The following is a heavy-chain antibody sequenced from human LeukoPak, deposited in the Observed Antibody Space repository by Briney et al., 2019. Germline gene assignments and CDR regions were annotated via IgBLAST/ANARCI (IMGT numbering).Heavy chain of an antibody. CDR2: IYYSGST. V-gene: IGHV4-59*08. CDR3: ARHEGYGDYEEDAFDI. Sequence: SETLSLTCTVSGGSTSSYYWSWLRQPPGKGLEWIGYIYYSGSTNYNPSLKSRVTISVDTSKNQFSLKLSSVTAADTAVYYCARHEGYGDYEEDAFDIWGQGTMVTVSS. J-gene: IGHJ3*02. D-gene: IGHD4-17*01. CDR1: GGSTSSYY.